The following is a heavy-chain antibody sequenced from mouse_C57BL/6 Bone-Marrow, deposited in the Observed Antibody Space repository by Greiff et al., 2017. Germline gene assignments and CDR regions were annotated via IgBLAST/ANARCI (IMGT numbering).Heavy chain of an antibody. CDR3: ARPPYYYGSSRGYFDV. CDR2: ISSGGSYT. J-gene: IGHJ1*03. V-gene: IGHV5-6*01. D-gene: IGHD1-1*01. Sequence: EVKLMESGGDLVKPGGSLKLSCAASGFTFSSHGMSWVRQTPDKRLEWVATISSGGSYTYYPDSVEGRFIISRDNAKNTLYLQMSSLKSEDTAMYYWARPPYYYGSSRGYFDVWGTGTTVTVSS. CDR1: GFTFSSHG.